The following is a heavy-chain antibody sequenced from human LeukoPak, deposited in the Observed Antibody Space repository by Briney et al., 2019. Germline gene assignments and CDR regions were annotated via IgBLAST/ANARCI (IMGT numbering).Heavy chain of an antibody. V-gene: IGHV3-9*01. Sequence: PGRSLRLSCAASGFTFDDYAMHWVRQAPGKGLEWVSGISWNSGSIGYADSVKGRFTISRDNAKDSLYLQMNSLRPEDTALYYCAKDRDRNYYYMDVWGKGTTVTVSS. CDR3: AKDRDRNYYYMDV. CDR1: GFTFDDYA. J-gene: IGHJ6*03. CDR2: ISWNSGSI.